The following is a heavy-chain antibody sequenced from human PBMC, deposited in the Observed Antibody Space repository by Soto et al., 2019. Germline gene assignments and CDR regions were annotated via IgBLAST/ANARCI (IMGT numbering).Heavy chain of an antibody. CDR1: GFTFSSYG. D-gene: IGHD6-19*01. J-gene: IGHJ4*02. CDR2: ISYDGSNK. V-gene: IGHV3-30*18. CDR3: AKDRVGYSSGWYYFDY. Sequence: QVQLVESGGGVVQPGRSLRLSCAASGFTFSSYGMHWVRQAPGKGLEWVAVISYDGSNKYYADSVKGRFTISRDNSKNTLYLQMNSLRAEDTAVYYCAKDRVGYSSGWYYFDYWGQGTLVTVSS.